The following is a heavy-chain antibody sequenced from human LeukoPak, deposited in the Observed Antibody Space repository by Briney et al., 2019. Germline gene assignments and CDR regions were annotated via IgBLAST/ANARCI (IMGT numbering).Heavy chain of an antibody. CDR3: CDGMDV. V-gene: IGHV3-23*01. J-gene: IGHJ6*02. CDR1: GFIFGNYY. CDR2: INGTGSTT. Sequence: GGSLRLSCEASGFIFGNYYMSWVRQAPGKGLGWVAAINGTGSTTYHADSVKGRFTISRDNSKNPLYLQMNSLRSEDTATYYCCDGMDVWGQGTTVAVSS.